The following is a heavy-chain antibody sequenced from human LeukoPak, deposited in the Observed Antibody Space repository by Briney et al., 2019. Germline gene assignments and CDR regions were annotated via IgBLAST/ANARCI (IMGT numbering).Heavy chain of an antibody. V-gene: IGHV3-15*07. CDR2: IASKTDGGAT. CDR1: GLTFTNAW. Sequence: PGGSLRLSCSASGLTFTNAWMNWVRQAPGEGLDWVGRIASKTDGGATDYAAPVKGRFTISRDDSKNTLNLQMNSLKTEDTAVYYCTTGIRGDWGQGTLVIVSS. CDR3: TTGIRGD. D-gene: IGHD3-10*01. J-gene: IGHJ4*02.